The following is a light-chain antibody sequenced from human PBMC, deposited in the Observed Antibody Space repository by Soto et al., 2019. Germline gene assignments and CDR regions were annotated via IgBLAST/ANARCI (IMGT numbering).Light chain of an antibody. CDR1: QSVSSN. Sequence: MTQSPATLPASPWERASLTCLASQSVSSNLAWYQQRPGQAPSLLICVASTMATGIPSRFSGSGSGTEFTLTISNLQPEDFAVYYCQQCYNWPLTFGGGTKVDIK. CDR3: QQCYNWPLT. V-gene: IGKV3-15*01. CDR2: VAS. J-gene: IGKJ4*01.